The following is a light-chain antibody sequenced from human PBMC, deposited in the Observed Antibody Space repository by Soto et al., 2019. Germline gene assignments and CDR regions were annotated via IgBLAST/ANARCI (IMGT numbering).Light chain of an antibody. J-gene: IGLJ7*01. CDR3: QSYDSSLSGAV. V-gene: IGLV1-40*01. Sequence: QSVLTQPPSVSGAPGQRVTISCTGSSSNIGAGYDVHWYQQLPGTAPKLLIYGNSNRPSGVPDRFSGSKSGTSASLAITGLQAEYEADYCCQSYDSSLSGAVFGGGTQLTVL. CDR2: GNS. CDR1: SSNIGAGYD.